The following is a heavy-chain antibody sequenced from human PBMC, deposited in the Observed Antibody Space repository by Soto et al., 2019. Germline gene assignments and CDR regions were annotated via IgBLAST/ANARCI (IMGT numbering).Heavy chain of an antibody. CDR3: AKDRARPYYDFWSGSIDFDY. CDR1: GFTFSSYG. Sequence: GGSLRLSCAASGFTFSSYGMHWVRRAPGKGLEWVAVISYDGSNKYYADSVKGRFTISRDNSKNTLYLQMNSLRAEDTAVYYCAKDRARPYYDFWSGSIDFDYWGQGTLVTVSS. CDR2: ISYDGSNK. D-gene: IGHD3-3*01. J-gene: IGHJ4*02. V-gene: IGHV3-30*18.